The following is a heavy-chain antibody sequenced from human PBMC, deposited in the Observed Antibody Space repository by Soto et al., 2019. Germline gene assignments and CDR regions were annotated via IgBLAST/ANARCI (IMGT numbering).Heavy chain of an antibody. CDR3: ARVSYHYVWGSSTGMDV. CDR2: ISYNGNT. D-gene: IGHD3-16*01. Sequence: QVQLQESGPGLVKPAETLSLTSSVAGGSISSNDWSWIRQPPGKGLEYIGYISYNGNTNYKPSLKSRVTISVDTSKNQFSLKMSSVTAADTAVYYCARVSYHYVWGSSTGMDVWGQGTTVTVSS. V-gene: IGHV4-59*01. CDR1: GGSISSND. J-gene: IGHJ6*02.